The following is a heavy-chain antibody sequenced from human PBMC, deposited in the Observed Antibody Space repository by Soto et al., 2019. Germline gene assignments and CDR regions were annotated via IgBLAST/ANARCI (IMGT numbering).Heavy chain of an antibody. D-gene: IGHD2-2*01. CDR2: INAGNGNT. J-gene: IGHJ6*02. Sequence: ASVKVSCKASGYTFTSYAIHWVRQAPGQRLEWMGWINAGNGNTKYSQKFQGRATITRDTSASTAYMELSSLRSEDTAVYYCARVQGYCSSTSCYRYYGMDVWGQGTTVTVSS. CDR1: GYTFTSYA. CDR3: ARVQGYCSSTSCYRYYGMDV. V-gene: IGHV1-3*01.